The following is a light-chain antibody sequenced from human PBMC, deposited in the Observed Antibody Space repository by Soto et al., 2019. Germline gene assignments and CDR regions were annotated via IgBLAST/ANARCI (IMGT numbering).Light chain of an antibody. J-gene: IGKJ4*01. Sequence: DIVMTQSPDSLAVSLGERATINCKSSQSVLYSSNNKNYLTWYQQKPGQPPKLLISWASTRESGVPERFSGSVSGTDFTLTISSLQAEDVAVYYCQQYYDSPLTFGGGTKVEIK. CDR2: WAS. CDR1: QSVLYSSNNKNY. CDR3: QQYYDSPLT. V-gene: IGKV4-1*01.